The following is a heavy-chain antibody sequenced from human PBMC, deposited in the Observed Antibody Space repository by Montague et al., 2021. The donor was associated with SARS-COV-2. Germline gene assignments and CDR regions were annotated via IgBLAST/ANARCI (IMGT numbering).Heavy chain of an antibody. Sequence: TLSLTCTVSGGSIRSENYCWSWIRQHPGKGLKWIGYIHYSGSTDYNPSLNSRVSISVDTSKNQFSLKLRSVTAADTAVYFCARDGTAGDWFDPWGQGTLVTVSS. CDR2: IHYSGST. CDR1: GGSIRSENYC. J-gene: IGHJ5*02. V-gene: IGHV4-31*03. D-gene: IGHD1-26*01. CDR3: ARDGTAGDWFDP.